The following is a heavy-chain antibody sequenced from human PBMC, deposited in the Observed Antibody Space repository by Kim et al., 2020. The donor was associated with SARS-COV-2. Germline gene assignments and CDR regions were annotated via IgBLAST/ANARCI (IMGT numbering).Heavy chain of an antibody. Sequence: SVKVSCKASGFTFTSSAVQWVRQARGQRLEWIGWIVVGSGNTNYAQKFQERVTITRDMSTSTAYMELSSLRSEDTAVYYCAAAYYYDSSGYYPYDYWGQGTLVTVSS. CDR2: IVVGSGNT. V-gene: IGHV1-58*01. CDR3: AAAYYYDSSGYYPYDY. D-gene: IGHD3-22*01. CDR1: GFTFTSSA. J-gene: IGHJ4*02.